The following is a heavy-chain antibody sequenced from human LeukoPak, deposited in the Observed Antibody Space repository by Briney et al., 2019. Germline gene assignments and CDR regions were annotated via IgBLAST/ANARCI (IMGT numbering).Heavy chain of an antibody. Sequence: GGSLRLSCAASGFTFSSYALNWVRQAPGKGLEWVSAISGSGDMAYYADSVKGRFTISRDNSKRTVSLQMNSLRAEDSAVYYCEKDYIPGIPVAGTAHSWGQGALVTVSS. CDR3: EKDYIPGIPVAGTAHS. J-gene: IGHJ4*02. CDR2: ISGSGDMA. CDR1: GFTFSSYA. V-gene: IGHV3-23*01. D-gene: IGHD6-19*01.